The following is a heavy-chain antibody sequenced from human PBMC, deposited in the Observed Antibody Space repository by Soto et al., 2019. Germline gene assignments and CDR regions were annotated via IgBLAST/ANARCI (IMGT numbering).Heavy chain of an antibody. V-gene: IGHV3-33*01. CDR2: IWYDGSNK. CDR3: ASSILRYFDWLSFDWYFDL. J-gene: IGHJ2*01. CDR1: GFTFSSYG. Sequence: ESGGGVVQPGRSLRLSCAASGFTFSSYGMHWVRQAPGKGLEWVAVIWYDGSNKYYADSVKGRFTISRDNSKNTLYLQMNSLRAEDTAVYYCASSILRYFDWLSFDWYFDLWGRGTLVTVSS. D-gene: IGHD3-9*01.